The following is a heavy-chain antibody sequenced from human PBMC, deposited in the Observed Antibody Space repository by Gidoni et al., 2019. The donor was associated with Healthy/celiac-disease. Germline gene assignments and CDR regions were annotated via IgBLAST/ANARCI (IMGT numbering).Heavy chain of an antibody. V-gene: IGHV3-9*01. CDR2: ISWNSGRI. D-gene: IGHD2-15*01. Sequence: EVQLVESGGGLVQPGRSLRLSCAASGSTFDDYAMHWVRQAPGKGLEWVSGISWNSGRIGYADSVKGRFTITRDNAKNSLYLQMNSLRAEDTALYYCAKDIGYCSGGSCQGGWFDPWGQGTLVTVSS. J-gene: IGHJ5*02. CDR1: GSTFDDYA. CDR3: AKDIGYCSGGSCQGGWFDP.